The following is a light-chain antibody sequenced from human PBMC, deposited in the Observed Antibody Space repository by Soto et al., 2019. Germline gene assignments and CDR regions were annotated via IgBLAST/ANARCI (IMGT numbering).Light chain of an antibody. CDR3: QQYGSSPRYT. J-gene: IGKJ2*01. CDR1: QSVSSSY. Sequence: EIVLTQSPGTLSLSPGERATLSCRASQSVSSSYLAWYQQKPGQAPRLLIYGASSRATGIPDRFSGSGSGTAFSLTSSRLEPEDFAVYYCQQYGSSPRYTFGQGPKLEIK. V-gene: IGKV3-20*01. CDR2: GAS.